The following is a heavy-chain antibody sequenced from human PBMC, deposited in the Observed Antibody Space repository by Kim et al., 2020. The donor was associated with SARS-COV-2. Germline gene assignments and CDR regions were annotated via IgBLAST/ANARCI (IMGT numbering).Heavy chain of an antibody. J-gene: IGHJ4*02. Sequence: GGSLRLSCEASGFTFNYYDINWVRQPPGKGLQWVSGIGGRVGDTHYADSVEGRFTISRDISKTTVFLQMDSLRVDDTAVYYCEKVNWIDGTRRWGQGTLVTVSS. D-gene: IGHD1-1*01. CDR3: EKVNWIDGTRR. CDR1: GFTFNYYD. V-gene: IGHV3-23*01. CDR2: IGGRVGDT.